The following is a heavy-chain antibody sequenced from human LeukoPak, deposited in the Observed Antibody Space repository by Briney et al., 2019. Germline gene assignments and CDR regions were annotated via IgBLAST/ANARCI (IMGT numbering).Heavy chain of an antibody. CDR3: AKGYCSGGTCYSYDY. V-gene: IGHV1-46*01. CDR2: INPSGGST. Sequence: EASLKVSCKASGYTFTRYYMHWVRQTPGQGLEWMGKINPSGGSTSYAQKFQGRVTMTRDTSTSTVYMELNSLRSEDTAVYYCAKGYCSGGTCYSYDYWGQGTLVTVSS. J-gene: IGHJ4*02. D-gene: IGHD2-15*01. CDR1: GYTFTRYY.